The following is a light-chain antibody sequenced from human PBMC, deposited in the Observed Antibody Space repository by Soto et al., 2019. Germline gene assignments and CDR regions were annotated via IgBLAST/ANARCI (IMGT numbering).Light chain of an antibody. CDR1: QLISYN. CDR2: GAS. J-gene: IGKJ1*01. CDR3: QHYNSYSEA. Sequence: ERVMTPVSAPPFLSPGDKATLPLRVSQLISYNLAWYQQKPGQAPRLLIYGASTRATGIPARFSGNGSGTEFTLTISSLQPDDFATYYCQHYNSYSEAFGQGTKV. V-gene: IGKV3-15*01.